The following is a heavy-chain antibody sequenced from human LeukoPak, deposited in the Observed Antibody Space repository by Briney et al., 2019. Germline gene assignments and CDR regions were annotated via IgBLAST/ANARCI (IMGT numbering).Heavy chain of an antibody. CDR3: ARQGKDYYGSGSPRQNWFDP. Sequence: PSETLSLTCTVSGGSISSYYWSWIRQPPGKGLEWIGYIYYSGSTNYNPSLKSRVTISVDTSKNQFSLKLSSVTAADTAVYYCARQGKDYYGSGSPRQNWFDPWGQGTLVTVSS. CDR2: IYYSGST. V-gene: IGHV4-59*01. D-gene: IGHD3-10*01. J-gene: IGHJ5*02. CDR1: GGSISSYY.